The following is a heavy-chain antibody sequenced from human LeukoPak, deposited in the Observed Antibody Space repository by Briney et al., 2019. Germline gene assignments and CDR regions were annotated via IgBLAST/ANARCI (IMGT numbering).Heavy chain of an antibody. D-gene: IGHD2-15*01. CDR1: GYTFTSYG. CDR2: ISAYNGNT. V-gene: IGHV1-18*01. CDR3: ARPPPEPGVEYCSGCSCFFGY. Sequence: ASVKVSCKASGYTFTSYGISWVRQAPGQGLEWMGWISAYNGNTNYAQKFQGRVTMTTDTSTSTANMELRSLRFDDTAVYYCARPPPEPGVEYCSGCSCFFGYWGQGTLVTVSS. J-gene: IGHJ1*01.